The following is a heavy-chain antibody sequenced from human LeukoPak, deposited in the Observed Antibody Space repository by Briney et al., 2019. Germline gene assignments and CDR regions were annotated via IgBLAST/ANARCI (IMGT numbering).Heavy chain of an antibody. CDR3: ARDRGYRANERNWYFDS. D-gene: IGHD5-12*01. V-gene: IGHV4-61*02. J-gene: IGHJ2*01. Sequence: PSETLSLTCTVSGGSISSGDYYWNWIRQPAERGLEWIGRIYTSGTSTYNPSLESRVTISIDTSQNQFSVTLTSVTATDTAVYYCARDRGYRANERNWYFDSWGRGTPVTVSS. CDR1: GGSISSGDYY. CDR2: IYTSGTS.